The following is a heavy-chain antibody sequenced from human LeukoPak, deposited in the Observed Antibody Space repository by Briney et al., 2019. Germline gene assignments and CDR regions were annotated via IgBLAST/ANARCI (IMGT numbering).Heavy chain of an antibody. CDR1: GGSISSSNW. CDR3: ARDTYDSSGYYYEWDWFDP. D-gene: IGHD3-22*01. CDR2: IYHSGST. J-gene: IGHJ5*02. V-gene: IGHV4-4*02. Sequence: SETLSLTCAVSGGSISSSNWWSWVRQPPGKGLEWIGEIYHSGSTNYNPSLKSRVTISVDKSKNQFSLKLSSVTAADTAVYYCARDTYDSSGYYYEWDWFDPWGQGTLVTVSS.